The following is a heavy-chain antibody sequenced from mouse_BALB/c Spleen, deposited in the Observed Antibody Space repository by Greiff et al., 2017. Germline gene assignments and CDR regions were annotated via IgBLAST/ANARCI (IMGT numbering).Heavy chain of an antibody. Sequence: QVQLKESGAELVRPGVSVKISCKGSGYTFTDYAMHWVKQSHAKSLERIGVISTYYGDASYNQKFKGKATMTVDKSSSTAYMELARLTSEDSAIYYCARRTGTFFDYWGQGTTLTVSS. J-gene: IGHJ2*01. CDR3: ARRTGTFFDY. CDR2: ISTYYGDA. V-gene: IGHV1S137*01. D-gene: IGHD4-1*01. CDR1: GYTFTDYA.